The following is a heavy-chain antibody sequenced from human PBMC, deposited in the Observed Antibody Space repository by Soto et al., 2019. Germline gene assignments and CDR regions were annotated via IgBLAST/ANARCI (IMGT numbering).Heavy chain of an antibody. J-gene: IGHJ6*02. D-gene: IGHD6-13*01. CDR3: AKDKGGGIAAAKYGMDV. Sequence: PGGSLRLSCAASGFTFSSYGMHWVRQAPGKGLEWVAVISYDGSNKYYADSVKGRFTISRDNSKKMLYLQMNSLRAEDTAVYHCAKDKGGGIAAAKYGMDVWGQGTTVTVSS. V-gene: IGHV3-30*18. CDR2: ISYDGSNK. CDR1: GFTFSSYG.